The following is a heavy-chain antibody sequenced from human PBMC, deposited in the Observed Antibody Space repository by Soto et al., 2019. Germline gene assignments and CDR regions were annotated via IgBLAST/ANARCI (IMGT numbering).Heavy chain of an antibody. V-gene: IGHV4-31*03. Sequence: QVQLQESGPGLVKPSQTLSLTCTVSGGSISSGGYYWSWIRQHPGKGLEWIGYIYYSGSTYYNPSLKSRGTISVETTKNQFSLKLSSVTAADTAVYYCATAAAGTYYYYGMDVWGQGTTVTVSS. J-gene: IGHJ6*02. CDR2: IYYSGST. D-gene: IGHD6-13*01. CDR1: GGSISSGGYY. CDR3: ATAAAGTYYYYGMDV.